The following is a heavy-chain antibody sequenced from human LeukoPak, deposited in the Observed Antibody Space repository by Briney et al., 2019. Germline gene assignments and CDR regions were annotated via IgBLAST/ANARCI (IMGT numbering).Heavy chain of an antibody. CDR3: ARSQFPNWFDP. CDR2: IYPDDSDT. V-gene: IGHV5-51*01. CDR1: GYSFTSYW. Sequence: GESLKISCKGSGYSFTSYWIGWVRQMPGKGLEWMGIIYPDDSDTRYSPSFQGQVTISADKSINTAYLQWNSLKASDTAMYYCARSQFPNWFDPWGQGTLVTVSS. J-gene: IGHJ5*02.